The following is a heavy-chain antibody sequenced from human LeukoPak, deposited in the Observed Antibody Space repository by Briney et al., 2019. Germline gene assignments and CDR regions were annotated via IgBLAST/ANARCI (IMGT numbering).Heavy chain of an antibody. CDR3: AKDPTPYSRSGGYHLVAFDR. V-gene: IGHV3-23*01. Sequence: GGSLRLSCAASGFSFNSYAMTWVRQAPGKGLEWVSSLSGGGSGTYYAGSVKGRFIISSDNYNTVIHLQMNSLRDEDTAIYYCAKDPTPYSRSGGYHLVAFDRWGHGTMVTVSS. CDR1: GFSFNSYA. CDR2: LSGGGSGT. J-gene: IGHJ3*01. D-gene: IGHD3-10*01.